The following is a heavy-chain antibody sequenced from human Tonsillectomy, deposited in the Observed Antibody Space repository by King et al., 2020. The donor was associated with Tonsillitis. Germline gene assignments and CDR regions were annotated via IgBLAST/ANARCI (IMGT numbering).Heavy chain of an antibody. CDR1: GFTFSSYA. CDR2: ISGSGGST. Sequence: VQLVESGGDLVQPGGSLRLSCAASGFTFSSYAMSWVRQAPGKGLEWVSTISGSGGSTYYADSVKGRFTISRDNSENTLYLQMNSLRAEDTAVYYCAKGGPGIAVAGSGAFDYWGQGTLVTVSS. D-gene: IGHD6-19*01. V-gene: IGHV3-23*04. CDR3: AKGGPGIAVAGSGAFDY. J-gene: IGHJ4*02.